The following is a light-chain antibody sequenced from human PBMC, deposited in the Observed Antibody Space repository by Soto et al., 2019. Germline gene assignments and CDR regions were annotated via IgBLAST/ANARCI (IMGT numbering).Light chain of an antibody. CDR2: GAS. Sequence: EIVMTQSPATLSVSPGERATLSCRASQSVSSNLAWYQQKPGQAPRLLIYGASTRATGIQARFSGSGSGTEFTLTISSLQSEDFAFYYCQQYNNWPHTFGQGTKLEIK. V-gene: IGKV3-15*01. J-gene: IGKJ2*01. CDR1: QSVSSN. CDR3: QQYNNWPHT.